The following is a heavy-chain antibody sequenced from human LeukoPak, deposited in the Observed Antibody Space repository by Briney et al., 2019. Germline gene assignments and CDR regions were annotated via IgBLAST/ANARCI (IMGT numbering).Heavy chain of an antibody. CDR3: ARGRALGYCSGGSCYSMIDY. J-gene: IGHJ4*02. D-gene: IGHD2-15*01. Sequence: PGGSLRLSCAASGFTVSNNYMTWVRQAPGKGLEWVSVIYRGGSTYYADSVKGRFTISRDDSKNTLYLQMNSLRAEDTAVYHCARGRALGYCSGGSCYSMIDYWGQGTLVTVSS. CDR1: GFTVSNNY. V-gene: IGHV3-53*01. CDR2: IYRGGST.